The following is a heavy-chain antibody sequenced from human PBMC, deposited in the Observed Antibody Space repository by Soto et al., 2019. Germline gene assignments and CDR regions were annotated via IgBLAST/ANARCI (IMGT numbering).Heavy chain of an antibody. CDR3: AHSPYSNPLWYFDV. CDR2: IYWDDDK. Sequence: QITLKESGPTLVKPTQTLTLTCTFSGFSLSTSGVGVGWIRQPPGKALEWLALIYWDDDKRYSPSLKSRLTITTDTSKNQVVLTMTNMDPVDTATYYCAHSPYSNPLWYFDVWGRGTLVTVSS. J-gene: IGHJ2*01. V-gene: IGHV2-5*02. D-gene: IGHD2-15*01. CDR1: GFSLSTSGVG.